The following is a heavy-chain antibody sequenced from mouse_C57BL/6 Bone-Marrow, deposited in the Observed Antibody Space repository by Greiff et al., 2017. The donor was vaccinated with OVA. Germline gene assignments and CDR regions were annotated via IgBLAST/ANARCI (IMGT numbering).Heavy chain of an antibody. CDR3: ARREDYDGDYYAMDY. V-gene: IGHV5-6*02. D-gene: IGHD2-4*01. CDR1: GFTFSSYG. J-gene: IGHJ4*01. Sequence: EVMLVESGGDLVKPGGSLKLSCAASGFTFSSYGMSWVRQTPDKRLEWVATISSGGSYTYYPDSVKGRFTISRDNAKNTLYLQMSSLKSEDTAMYYCARREDYDGDYYAMDYWGQGTSVTVSS. CDR2: ISSGGSYT.